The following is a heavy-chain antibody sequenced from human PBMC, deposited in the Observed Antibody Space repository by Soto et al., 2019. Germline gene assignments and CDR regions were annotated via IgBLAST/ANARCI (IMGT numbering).Heavy chain of an antibody. J-gene: IGHJ4*02. V-gene: IGHV4-31*03. D-gene: IGHD5-18*01. CDR2: IYDSGTT. CDR1: GGSISSGGYY. CDR3: ARGANSYGFSLVY. Sequence: SLSLPCTVSGGSISSGGYYWSWIRQHPGKGLEWIGYIYDSGTTYNNPSLKSRVTISVDTSKKQFSLKLSSVTAADTAVYYCARGANSYGFSLVYWGKGTLVTVSS.